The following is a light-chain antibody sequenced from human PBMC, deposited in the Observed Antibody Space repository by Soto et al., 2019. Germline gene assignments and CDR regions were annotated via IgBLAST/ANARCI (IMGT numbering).Light chain of an antibody. CDR1: SSDVGGYNY. V-gene: IGLV2-14*01. CDR3: SSYTSSSTLV. Sequence: QSALTQPASVSGSPGQSITISCTGTSSDVGGYNYVSWYQQHPGKDPKLMIYDVSNRSSGVSNRFSGSKSGNTASLTSSGLQAEDEADYSCSSYTSSSTLVFGGGTKLTVL. J-gene: IGLJ2*01. CDR2: DVS.